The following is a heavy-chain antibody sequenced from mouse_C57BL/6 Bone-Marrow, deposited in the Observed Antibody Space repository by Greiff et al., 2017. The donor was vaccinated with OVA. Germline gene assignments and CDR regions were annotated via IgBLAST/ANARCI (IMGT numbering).Heavy chain of an antibody. V-gene: IGHV1-81*01. CDR1: GYTFTSYG. CDR2: IYPRSGNT. CDR3: ARGGYGHYYAMDY. J-gene: IGHJ4*01. Sequence: QVTLKESGAELARPGASVKLSCKASGYTFTSYGISWVKQRTGQGLEWIGEIYPRSGNTYYNEKFKGKATLTADKSSSTAYMELRSLTSEDSAVYFCARGGYGHYYAMDYWGQGTSVTVSS. D-gene: IGHD1-1*01.